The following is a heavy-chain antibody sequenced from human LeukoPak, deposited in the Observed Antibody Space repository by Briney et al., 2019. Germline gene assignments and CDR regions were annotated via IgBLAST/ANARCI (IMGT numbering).Heavy chain of an antibody. D-gene: IGHD3-10*01. Sequence: PGGSLRLSCAASGFTFSTYGMHWVRQAPGKGLEWVAVIWYDGSNKYYADSVEGRFTISRDSSKNTVSLQMNSLRAEDTAVYYCARNFRSGSLDYWGQGTLVTVSS. CDR1: GFTFSTYG. J-gene: IGHJ4*02. CDR3: ARNFRSGSLDY. CDR2: IWYDGSNK. V-gene: IGHV3-33*01.